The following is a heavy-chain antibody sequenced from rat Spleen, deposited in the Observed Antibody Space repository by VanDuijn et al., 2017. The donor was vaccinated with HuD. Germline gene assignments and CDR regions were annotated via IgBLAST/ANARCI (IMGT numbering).Heavy chain of an antibody. CDR1: GHSITSSYR. CDR3: ARSDGVHYYLPFAD. V-gene: IGHV3-3*01. CDR2: INSAGTT. Sequence: EVQLQESGPGLVKPSQSLSLTCSVTGHSITSSYRWNWIRKFPGNKLEWMGYINSAGTTTYNPSLKSRISITRDTSKHQFFVQVNSITTEDTATYYCARSDGVHYYLPFADWGQGTLVTVSS. J-gene: IGHJ3*01. D-gene: IGHD1-12*02.